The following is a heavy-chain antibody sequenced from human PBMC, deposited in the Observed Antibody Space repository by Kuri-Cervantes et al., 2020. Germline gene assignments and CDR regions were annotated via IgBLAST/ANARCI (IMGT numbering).Heavy chain of an antibody. J-gene: IGHJ4*02. V-gene: IGHV3-74*01. Sequence: GGSLRLSCAASGFTFSSYAMNWVRQAPGKGLEWVSRINSDGSSTSYADSVKGRFTISRDNSKNTLYLQMNSLRAEDTAVYYCARDMELLGLDYWGQGTLVTVSS. CDR1: GFTFSSYA. D-gene: IGHD1-26*01. CDR2: INSDGSST. CDR3: ARDMELLGLDY.